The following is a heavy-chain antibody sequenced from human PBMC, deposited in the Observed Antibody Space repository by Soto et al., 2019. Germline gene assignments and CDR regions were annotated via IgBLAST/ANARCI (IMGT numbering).Heavy chain of an antibody. J-gene: IGHJ5*02. CDR2: ITPLFGIP. V-gene: IGHV1-69*17. D-gene: IGHD2-15*01. Sequence: QWKLLQSGAGVKKLGSSLKVSFRASEGTSRSLIITWVRQAPGQGLKGMEGITPLFGIPTYPQRFQGRLKITAENSTGKAYWNLSSIRSEDTPWNVWAGDTHSAGGGFDTWGRGTLVTVSS. CDR1: EGTSRSLI. CDR3: AGDTHSAGGGFDT.